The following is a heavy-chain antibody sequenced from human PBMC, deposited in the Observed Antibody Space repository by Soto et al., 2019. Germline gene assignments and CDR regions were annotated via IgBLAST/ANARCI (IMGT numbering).Heavy chain of an antibody. D-gene: IGHD3-22*01. CDR3: ARQIYDSDTGPNFQYYFDS. CDR2: IGPSDSQT. Sequence: GESLKISCKGSGYSFAGYWITWVRQKPGKGLEWMGRIGPSDSQTYYSPSFRGHVTISATKSITTVFLQWSSLRAPDTAMYYCARQIYDSDTGPNFQYYFDSWGQGTPVTVSS. CDR1: GYSFAGYW. J-gene: IGHJ4*02. V-gene: IGHV5-10-1*01.